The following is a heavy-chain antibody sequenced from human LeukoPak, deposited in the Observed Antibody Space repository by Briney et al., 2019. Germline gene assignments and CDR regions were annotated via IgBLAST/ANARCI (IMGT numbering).Heavy chain of an antibody. V-gene: IGHV3-66*01. CDR1: GFTVNTNY. CDR2: IYSGGTT. Sequence: PGGSLRLSCAASGFTVNTNYMSWVRQAPGEGLQWVSIIYSGGTTYYADSVKDRLTISRDNSKNTLYLQMNSLRAEDTAVYYCAKGAHIVVVMVAAWGQGTLVTVSS. CDR3: AKGAHIVVVMVAA. D-gene: IGHD2-2*01. J-gene: IGHJ5*02.